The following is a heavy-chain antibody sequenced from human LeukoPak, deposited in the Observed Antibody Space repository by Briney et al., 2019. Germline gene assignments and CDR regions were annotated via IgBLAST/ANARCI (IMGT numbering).Heavy chain of an antibody. CDR2: IKQDGTEK. CDR1: GFTFSSYW. J-gene: IGHJ6*03. D-gene: IGHD2-15*01. Sequence: GGSLRLSCAASGFTFSSYWMSWLRQAPGQGLEGVANIKQDGTEKDYVYSVKGRFTISRDNDKNSLYLQMNSLRAEDTAVYYCASVPSGATAYYYYYMDVWGKGTTVTVSS. V-gene: IGHV3-7*01. CDR3: ASVPSGATAYYYYYMDV.